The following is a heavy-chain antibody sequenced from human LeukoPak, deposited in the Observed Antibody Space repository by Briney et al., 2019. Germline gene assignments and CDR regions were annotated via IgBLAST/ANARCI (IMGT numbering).Heavy chain of an antibody. Sequence: GGSLRLSCEASGFSFDDFAMAWVRQAPGKGLVWVSRINSDGINTSYADSVKGRFTISRDNAKNTLNLQMNSLRAEDTAVYYCARDLGQYYDTSDNWFDPWGQGTLVTVSS. CDR3: ARDLGQYYDTSDNWFDP. J-gene: IGHJ5*02. D-gene: IGHD3-22*01. V-gene: IGHV3-74*01. CDR1: GFSFDDFA. CDR2: INSDGINT.